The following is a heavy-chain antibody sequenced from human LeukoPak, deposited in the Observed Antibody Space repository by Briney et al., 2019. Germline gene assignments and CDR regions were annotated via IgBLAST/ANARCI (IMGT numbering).Heavy chain of an antibody. CDR1: GYTFTSYG. J-gene: IGHJ6*02. Sequence: ASVKVSCKASGYTFTSYGISWVRQAPGQGLEWIGWISAYNGNTNYAQKLQGRVTMTRNTSISTAYMELSSLRFEDTAVYYCARRSNYYGMDVWGQGTTVTVSS. CDR3: ARRSNYYGMDV. CDR2: ISAYNGNT. V-gene: IGHV1-18*01.